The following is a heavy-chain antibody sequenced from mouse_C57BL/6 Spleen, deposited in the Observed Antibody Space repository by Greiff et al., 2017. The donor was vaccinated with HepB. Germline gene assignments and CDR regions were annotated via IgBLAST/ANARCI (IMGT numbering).Heavy chain of an antibody. J-gene: IGHJ2*01. CDR3: ARRDTLAYSILFDY. CDR1: GYTFTDYY. Sequence: EVQLQQSGPELVKPGASVKISCKASGYTFTDYYMNWVKQSHGKSLEWIGDINPNNGGTSYNQKFKGKATLTVDKSSSTAYMELRSLTSEDSAVYYCARRDTLAYSILFDYWGQGTTLTVSS. D-gene: IGHD2-5*01. CDR2: INPNNGGT. V-gene: IGHV1-26*01.